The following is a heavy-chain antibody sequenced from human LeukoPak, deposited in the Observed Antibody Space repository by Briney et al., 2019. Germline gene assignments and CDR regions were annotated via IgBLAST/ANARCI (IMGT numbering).Heavy chain of an antibody. J-gene: IGHJ4*02. Sequence: GGSLRLSCTASGFTFSDYYMGWIRQAPGKGLEWLSYMSGSGILIHYADSVKGRFTISRDNAKRSLYLQMNSLGVEDTAVYYSARECPKTGGGFDYWGQGTLVTVSS. CDR2: MSGSGILI. D-gene: IGHD3-10*01. CDR3: ARECPKTGGGFDY. V-gene: IGHV3-11*01. CDR1: GFTFSDYY.